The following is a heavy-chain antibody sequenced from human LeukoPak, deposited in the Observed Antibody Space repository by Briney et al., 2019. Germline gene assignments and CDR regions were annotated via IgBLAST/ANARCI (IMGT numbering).Heavy chain of an antibody. Sequence: GGSLRLSCAASGFTFSTYSMTWVCQAPGKGLEWVSYISSSSTTIYYGGSVKGRFTVSRDNAKNSLYLQMNSLRAEDTAVYFCARDSYSKNDYWGQGTLVTVSS. V-gene: IGHV3-48*01. CDR2: ISSSSTTI. D-gene: IGHD4-11*01. CDR1: GFTFSTYS. J-gene: IGHJ4*02. CDR3: ARDSYSKNDY.